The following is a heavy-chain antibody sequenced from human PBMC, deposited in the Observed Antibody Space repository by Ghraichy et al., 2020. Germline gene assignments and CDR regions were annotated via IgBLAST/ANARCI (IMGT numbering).Heavy chain of an antibody. V-gene: IGHV3-21*01. D-gene: IGHD2-2*01. CDR2: ISSSSSYI. Sequence: GSLNISCAASGFTFSSYSMNWVRQAPGKGLEWVSSISSSSSYIYYADSVKGRFTISRDNAKNSLYLQMNSLRAEDTAVYYCASQIDIVVVPAAPIIAGYYYYGMDVWGQGTTVTVSS. J-gene: IGHJ6*02. CDR3: ASQIDIVVVPAAPIIAGYYYYGMDV. CDR1: GFTFSSYS.